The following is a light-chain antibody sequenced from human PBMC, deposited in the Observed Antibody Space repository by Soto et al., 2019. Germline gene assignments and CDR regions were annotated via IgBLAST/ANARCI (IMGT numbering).Light chain of an antibody. CDR3: NQSGDWPKT. CDR2: DAS. V-gene: IGKV3-11*01. Sequence: EIVLTQSPATLSLSPGERATLSCRASQSVSSSLAWYQHKPGQAPRLLIYDASNRATGIPARFSGSGIGTDFTLTISSLEPEDFALYYCNQSGDWPKTFGPGTRVEI. CDR1: QSVSSS. J-gene: IGKJ1*01.